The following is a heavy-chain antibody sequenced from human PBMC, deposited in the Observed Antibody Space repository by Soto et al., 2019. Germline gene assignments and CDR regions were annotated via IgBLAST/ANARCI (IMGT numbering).Heavy chain of an antibody. J-gene: IGHJ3*01. Sequence: PGESLKISCHASGCSFSDYWIGWVRQMPGKGLGWMVIRSPDDSDIIYNPSLQGRVTISADRSISTAYLQWRGLKASDTAMYYCVSASNHFEWFPQAFELWGQGTRVTV. CDR1: GCSFSDYW. CDR3: VSASNHFEWFPQAFEL. CDR2: RSPDDSDI. V-gene: IGHV5-51*01. D-gene: IGHD3-9*01.